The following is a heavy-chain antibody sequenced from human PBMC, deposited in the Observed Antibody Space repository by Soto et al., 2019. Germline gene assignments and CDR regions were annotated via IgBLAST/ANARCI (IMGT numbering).Heavy chain of an antibody. V-gene: IGHV4-31*03. Sequence: PSETLSLTCTVSGGSVSSGGYYWSWIRQHPGKGPEWIGYIYYSGSTYYNPSLKSRVTISVDTSKNQFSLKLSSVTAADTAVYYCASMYYDYSWGSYRSGGDAFDIWGQGTMDTVSS. CDR2: IYYSGST. CDR1: GGSVSSGGYY. J-gene: IGHJ3*02. CDR3: ASMYYDYSWGSYRSGGDAFDI. D-gene: IGHD3-16*02.